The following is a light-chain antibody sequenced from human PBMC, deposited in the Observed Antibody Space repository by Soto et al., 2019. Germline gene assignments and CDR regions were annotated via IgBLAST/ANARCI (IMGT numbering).Light chain of an antibody. CDR1: KQGKKY. Sequence: SYELTQPPSVSVSPGQTASITCSGDKQGKKYVCWYQQKAGQSPVLVIYQDVKRPSGIPERFSGSNSGNTATLTISGTQAVDEADYYCQAWDSSTRVFGTGTKLTVL. J-gene: IGLJ1*01. CDR3: QAWDSSTRV. CDR2: QDV. V-gene: IGLV3-1*01.